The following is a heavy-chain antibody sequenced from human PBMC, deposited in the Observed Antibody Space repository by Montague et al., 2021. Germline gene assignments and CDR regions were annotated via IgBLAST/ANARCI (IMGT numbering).Heavy chain of an antibody. V-gene: IGHV3-30*04. CDR1: GFIFSEYS. CDR2: IWSDGSNK. Sequence: PLRLSCAASGFIFSEYSMCWVRQAPGKGLEWVAGIWSDGSNKYYAESVKGRFTISRDNSENTGHLQMSSLRAEDTAIYYCAILWFGGNWFDHWGQGTLVTVSS. D-gene: IGHD3-10*01. J-gene: IGHJ5*02. CDR3: AILWFGGNWFDH.